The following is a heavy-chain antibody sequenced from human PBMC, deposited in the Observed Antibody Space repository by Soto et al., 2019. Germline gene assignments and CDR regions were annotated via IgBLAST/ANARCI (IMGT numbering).Heavy chain of an antibody. V-gene: IGHV5-51*01. J-gene: IGHJ4*02. CDR1: GYSFTNYW. CDR3: ARLGSMPTICYFDY. CDR2: IYPGDSDT. D-gene: IGHD3-10*01. Sequence: SCKGSGYSFTNYWIGWVRQMPGKGLEWMGIIYPGDSDTTYSPSFQGQVTISVDKSISTAYLQWSSLKASDTAMYYCARLGSMPTICYFDYWGQGTLVTVSS.